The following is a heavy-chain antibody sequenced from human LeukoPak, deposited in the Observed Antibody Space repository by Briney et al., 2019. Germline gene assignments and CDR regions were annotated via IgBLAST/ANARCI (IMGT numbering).Heavy chain of an antibody. CDR2: INPNSGGT. CDR3: ASRRDFWSGDTFDY. Sequence: ASVKVSCKASGYTFTGYYMHWVRQAPGQGLEWMGRINPNSGGTNYAQKFQGRVTMTRDTSISTAYKELSRLRSDDTAVYYCASRRDFWSGDTFDYWGQGTLVTVSS. V-gene: IGHV1-2*06. J-gene: IGHJ4*02. CDR1: GYTFTGYY. D-gene: IGHD3-3*01.